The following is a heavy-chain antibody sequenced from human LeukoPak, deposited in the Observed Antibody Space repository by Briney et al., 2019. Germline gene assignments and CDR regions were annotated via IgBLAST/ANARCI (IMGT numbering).Heavy chain of an antibody. CDR3: ARDRVAGTHDL. D-gene: IGHD6-19*01. J-gene: IGHJ4*02. CDR2: IKQDGSEK. Sequence: PGGSLRLSCAASGFTSSSYWMSWVRQAPGKGLEWVANIKQDGSEKYYVDSMKGRFTISRDNAKNSLYLQMNSLRAEDTAVYYCARDRVAGTHDLWGQGTLVTVSS. CDR1: GFTSSSYW. V-gene: IGHV3-7*01.